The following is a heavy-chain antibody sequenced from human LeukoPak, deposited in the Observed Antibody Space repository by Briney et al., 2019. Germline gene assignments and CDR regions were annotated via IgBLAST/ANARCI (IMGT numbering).Heavy chain of an antibody. CDR3: ARDVSAADDHDTMVRGEVGY. D-gene: IGHD3-10*01. J-gene: IGHJ4*02. Sequence: GGSLRLSCAASGFTFSSYGMHWVRQAPGKGLEWVAFIRYDGSNKYYADSVKGRFTISRDNSKNTLYLQMNSLRAEDTAVYYCARDVSAADDHDTMVRGEVGYWGQGTLVTVSS. V-gene: IGHV3-30*02. CDR2: IRYDGSNK. CDR1: GFTFSSYG.